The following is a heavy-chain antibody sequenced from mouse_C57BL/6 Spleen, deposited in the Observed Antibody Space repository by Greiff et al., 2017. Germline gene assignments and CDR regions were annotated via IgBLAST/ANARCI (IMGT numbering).Heavy chain of an antibody. D-gene: IGHD1-1*01. CDR2: IDPDTGGT. V-gene: IGHV1-15*01. Sequence: QVQLQQSGAELVRPGASVTLSCKASGYTFTDYEMHWVKQTPVHGLEWIGAIDPDTGGTAYNQKFKGKAILTADKSSSTAYMELRSLTSEDSAVDYCTHYYGSSPAGFADWGQGTLVTVSA. J-gene: IGHJ3*01. CDR1: GYTFTDYE. CDR3: THYYGSSPAGFAD.